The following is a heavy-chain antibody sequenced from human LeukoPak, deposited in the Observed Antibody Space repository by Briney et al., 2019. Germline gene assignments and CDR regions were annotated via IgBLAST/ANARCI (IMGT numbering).Heavy chain of an antibody. J-gene: IGHJ2*01. V-gene: IGHV4-59*11. CDR2: INYSGDT. Sequence: SETLSLTCTVSDGSFSSHYWTLIRQSSGKGLEWLAYINYSGDTNYNPSLKSRVTISVDLSENLFSLKVTSVTAADTAVYYCARLVRAQGIPITYHYLDLWGRGTLVTVSS. CDR1: DGSFSSHY. D-gene: IGHD2-2*01. CDR3: ARLVRAQGIPITYHYLDL.